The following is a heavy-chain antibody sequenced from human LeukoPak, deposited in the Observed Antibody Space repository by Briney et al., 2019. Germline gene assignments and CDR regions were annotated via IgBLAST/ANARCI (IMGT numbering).Heavy chain of an antibody. CDR3: ARGPIVRGVIKNWFDP. CDR2: ISAYNGNT. Sequence: GASVKVSCKASGYTFISYGITWVRQAPGQGLEWMGWISAYNGNTNYAQKLQGRVTMTTDTSTSTAYMELRSLRSDDTAVYYCARGPIVRGVIKNWFDPWGQGTLVTVSS. J-gene: IGHJ5*02. D-gene: IGHD3-10*02. CDR1: GYTFISYG. V-gene: IGHV1-18*01.